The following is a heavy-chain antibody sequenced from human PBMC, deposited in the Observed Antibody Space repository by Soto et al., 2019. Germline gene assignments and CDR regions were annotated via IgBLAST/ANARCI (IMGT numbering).Heavy chain of an antibody. D-gene: IGHD2-21*02. Sequence: GASVKVSCKASGYTFTGYYMHWVRQAPGQGLEWMGWINPNSGGTNYAQKFQGWVTMTRDTSISTAYMELSRLRSDDTAVYYCAKGDYCGGNCYSIATGRDFWGQGTLVTVSS. J-gene: IGHJ4*02. CDR3: AKGDYCGGNCYSIATGRDF. CDR1: GYTFTGYY. V-gene: IGHV1-2*04. CDR2: INPNSGGT.